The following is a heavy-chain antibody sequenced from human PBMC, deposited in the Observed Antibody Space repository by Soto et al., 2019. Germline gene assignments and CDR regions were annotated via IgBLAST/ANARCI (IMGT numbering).Heavy chain of an antibody. Sequence: ASVKVSCKASGYTFTSYYMHWVRQAPGQGLEWMGIINPSGGSTSYAQKFQGRVTMTRDTSTSTVYMELSSLRSEDTAVYYCARELRFLEWLPYYYYGMDVWGHGTTVTVSS. V-gene: IGHV1-46*01. CDR2: INPSGGST. D-gene: IGHD3-3*01. CDR1: GYTFTSYY. CDR3: ARELRFLEWLPYYYYGMDV. J-gene: IGHJ6*02.